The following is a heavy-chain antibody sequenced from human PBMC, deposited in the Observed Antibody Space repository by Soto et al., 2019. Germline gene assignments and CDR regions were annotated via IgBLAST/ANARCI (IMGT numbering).Heavy chain of an antibody. Sequence: QLQLQESGPGLVKPSETLSLTCTVSGGSISSSSYYWGWIRQPPGKGLEWIGNIYYSGSTYYNPSLKSRVTISVDTSKNQFSLKLSSVTAADTAVYYCARLPLYDSSGYYRFDYWGQGTLVTVSS. D-gene: IGHD3-22*01. J-gene: IGHJ4*02. V-gene: IGHV4-39*01. CDR1: GGSISSSSYY. CDR3: ARLPLYDSSGYYRFDY. CDR2: IYYSGST.